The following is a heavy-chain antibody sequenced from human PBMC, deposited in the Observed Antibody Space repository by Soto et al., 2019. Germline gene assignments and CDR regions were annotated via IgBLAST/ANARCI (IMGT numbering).Heavy chain of an antibody. Sequence: EVQLLDSGGGLVQPGGSLRLSCVASGFTFSSYAMSWVRQAPGKGLEWVSTISVNGYDTYYADSVKGRFSISRDNSKNTLYLQMNGLRAEDTAVYHCAKRHSDFAFDYWGHGTLVTVSS. CDR3: AKRHSDFAFDY. CDR1: GFTFSSYA. CDR2: ISVNGYDT. D-gene: IGHD1-26*01. J-gene: IGHJ4*01. V-gene: IGHV3-23*01.